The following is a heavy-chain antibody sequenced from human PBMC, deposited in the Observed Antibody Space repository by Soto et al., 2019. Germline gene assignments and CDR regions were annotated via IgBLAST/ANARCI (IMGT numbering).Heavy chain of an antibody. D-gene: IGHD2-21*01. J-gene: IGHJ4*02. V-gene: IGHV4-59*01. CDR2: IYYTGKT. CDR1: GGTIGDYY. Sequence: PSETLSLTCSISGGTIGDYYWSWIRQPPGKGLEWLAYIYYTGKTDQNPSLERRVSISLGTSKNQFSLNLRSVTAADTAVYYCVRMHNRAGSFDSWGPGILVTVSS. CDR3: VRMHNRAGSFDS.